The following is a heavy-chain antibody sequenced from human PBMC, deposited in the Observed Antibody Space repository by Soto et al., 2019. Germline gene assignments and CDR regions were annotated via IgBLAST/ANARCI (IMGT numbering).Heavy chain of an antibody. V-gene: IGHV1-3*01. CDR1: GYTFTSYA. CDR2: IIPGNGNT. Sequence: ASVKVSCKASGYTFTSYAMHWLRQAPGQRLEWMGWIIPGNGNTNYPQKFQGRVTITADESTSTAHMELSSLRSEDTAVYYCARDSPMDVWGQGTTVTVSS. CDR3: ARDSPMDV. J-gene: IGHJ6*02.